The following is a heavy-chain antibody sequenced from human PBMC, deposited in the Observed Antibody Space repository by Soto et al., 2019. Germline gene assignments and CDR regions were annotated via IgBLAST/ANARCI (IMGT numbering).Heavy chain of an antibody. D-gene: IGHD3-10*01. J-gene: IGHJ6*02. CDR1: GGSVSSGAYY. V-gene: IGHV4-31*03. Sequence: SETLSLTCTVSGGSVSSGAYYWGWVRQNPGKGLEWIGYIHYRGNTYYNPSLMSRVTISIDTSQNQFSLMLSSVTAADTAVYYCARGRGVRGVIIYYCGMDVWGQGTTVTVSS. CDR2: IHYRGNT. CDR3: ARGRGVRGVIIYYCGMDV.